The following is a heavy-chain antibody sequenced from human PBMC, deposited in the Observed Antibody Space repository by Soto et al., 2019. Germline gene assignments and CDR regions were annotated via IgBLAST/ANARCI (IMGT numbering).Heavy chain of an antibody. Sequence: QVQLLQSGAELRQPGSSVTISCTPSGGTFVSSAFAWVRQAPGGRIEWMGGIIPILGTTKYAEKFLGRLTIRADDSSRTAFLELSSLTVDETAVYFCAKKNPHSDSNKAWLDPWCQGTLVTVST. D-gene: IGHD2-8*01. CDR2: IIPILGTT. CDR1: GGTFVSSA. J-gene: IGHJ5*02. V-gene: IGHV1-69*01. CDR3: AKKNPHSDSNKAWLDP.